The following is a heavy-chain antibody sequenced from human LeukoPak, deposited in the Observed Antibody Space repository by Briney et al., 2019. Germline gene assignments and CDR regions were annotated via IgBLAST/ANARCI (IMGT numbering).Heavy chain of an antibody. CDR2: ISGSGGST. V-gene: IGHV3-23*01. Sequence: GGSLRLSCAASGFTFSSYAMSWVRQAPGKGGEWVSAISGSGGSTYYADSVKGRFTISRDDSKNTLYLQMNSLRAEDTAVYYCAKATVYQLLYRGFFDYWGQGTLVTVSS. D-gene: IGHD2-2*02. CDR1: GFTFSSYA. CDR3: AKATVYQLLYRGFFDY. J-gene: IGHJ4*02.